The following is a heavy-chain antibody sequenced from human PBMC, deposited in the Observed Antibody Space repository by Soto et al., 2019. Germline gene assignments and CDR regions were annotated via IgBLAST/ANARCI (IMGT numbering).Heavy chain of an antibody. J-gene: IGHJ4*02. CDR1: GGSISSYY. V-gene: IGHV4-59*08. Sequence: QVQLQKSGPGLVKPSETLSLTCTVSGGSISSYYWSWIRQPPGKGLEWIGYIYYSGSTNYNPSLKSRVTISVDTSKNQFSLKLSSVTAADTAVYYCARHMGDIVVVPAAITALDYWGQGTLVTVSS. CDR2: IYYSGST. D-gene: IGHD2-2*01. CDR3: ARHMGDIVVVPAAITALDY.